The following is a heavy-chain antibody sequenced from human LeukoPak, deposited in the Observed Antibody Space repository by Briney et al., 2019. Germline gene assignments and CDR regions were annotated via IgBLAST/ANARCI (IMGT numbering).Heavy chain of an antibody. CDR2: ISYDGSNK. D-gene: IGHD6-19*01. Sequence: GGSLRLSCAASGFTFSSYAMHWVRQAPGKGLEWVAVISYDGSNKYYADSVKGRFTISRDNSKSTLYLQMNSLRAEDTAVYYCARGSRDSSGWIFDYWGQGTLVTVSS. V-gene: IGHV3-30-3*01. CDR1: GFTFSSYA. J-gene: IGHJ4*02. CDR3: ARGSRDSSGWIFDY.